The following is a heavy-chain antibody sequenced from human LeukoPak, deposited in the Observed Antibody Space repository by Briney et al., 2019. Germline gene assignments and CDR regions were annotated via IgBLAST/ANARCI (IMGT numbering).Heavy chain of an antibody. J-gene: IGHJ4*02. Sequence: SQTLSLTCTVSGGSISSGDYYWSWIRQPPGKGLEWIGYIYHSGSTYYNPSLKSRVTISIDTSKNQFSLILTSVTAADTAVYYCARHGGYSSSPGYWGQGTLVTVSS. CDR2: IYHSGST. CDR3: ARHGGYSSSPGY. V-gene: IGHV4-30-2*01. CDR1: GGSISSGDYY. D-gene: IGHD6-13*01.